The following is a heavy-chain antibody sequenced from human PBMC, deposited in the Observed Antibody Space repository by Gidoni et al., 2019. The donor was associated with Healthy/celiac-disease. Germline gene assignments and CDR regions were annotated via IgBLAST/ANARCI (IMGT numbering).Heavy chain of an antibody. CDR3: ARGSSGFDP. CDR1: GLPFDDYG. J-gene: IGHJ5*02. V-gene: IGHV3-20*01. CDR2: INWNCGST. D-gene: IGHD6-25*01. Sequence: EVQLVESGGGVVRPGGSVRLSCAAPGLPFDDYGMSWVRQASGKGLGWVSGINWNCGSTGYADSVKGRFTISRDNSKNSLYLQMNSLRAEDTALYLCARGSSGFDPWGQGTLVTVSS.